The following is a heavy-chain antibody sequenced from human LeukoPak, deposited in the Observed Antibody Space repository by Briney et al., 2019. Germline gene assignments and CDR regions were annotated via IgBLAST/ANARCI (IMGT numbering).Heavy chain of an antibody. CDR2: IYHSGST. V-gene: IGHV4-30-2*01. D-gene: IGHD1-1*01. CDR3: ARAPNWNYYYYMDV. CDR1: GGSISSGGYY. J-gene: IGHJ6*03. Sequence: SETLSLTCTVSGGSISSGGYYWSWIRRPPGKGLEWIGYIYHSGSTYYNPSLKSRVTISVDRSKNQFSLKLSSVTAADTAVYYCARAPNWNYYYYMDVWGKGTTVTVSS.